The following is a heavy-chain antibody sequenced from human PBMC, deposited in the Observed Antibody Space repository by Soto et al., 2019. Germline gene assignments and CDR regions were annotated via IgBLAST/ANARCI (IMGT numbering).Heavy chain of an antibody. CDR1: GFTFSGYA. Sequence: EVQLLDSGGGLVQPGGSLRLSCAASGFTFSGYALTWVRQAPGKGLEWVSAISGGGDATFYAASVKGRFTISRDNSKTTLYLQMNTLRSEDTAVYYCAREVSGSTGRPSLSYFDLWGRGNLVTVSS. CDR2: ISGGGDAT. V-gene: IGHV3-23*01. J-gene: IGHJ2*01. D-gene: IGHD3-10*01. CDR3: AREVSGSTGRPSLSYFDL.